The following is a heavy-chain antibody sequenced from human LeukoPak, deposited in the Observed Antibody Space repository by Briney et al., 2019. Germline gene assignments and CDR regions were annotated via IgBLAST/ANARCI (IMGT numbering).Heavy chain of an antibody. J-gene: IGHJ4*02. Sequence: GGSLRLSCAASGLTVSSNYMSWVRQAPGKGLEWVSVIYTSGNTYYADSVKGRFTISRDNSKNTLYLQMNSLRAEDTAVYYCAKEMDTAMVTAFFDYWGQGTLVTVSS. CDR2: IYTSGNT. CDR1: GLTVSSNY. CDR3: AKEMDTAMVTAFFDY. D-gene: IGHD5-18*01. V-gene: IGHV3-53*01.